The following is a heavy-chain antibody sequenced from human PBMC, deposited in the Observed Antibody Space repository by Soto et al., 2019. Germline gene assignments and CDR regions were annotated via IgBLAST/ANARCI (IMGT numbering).Heavy chain of an antibody. Sequence: GGSLRLSCAASGFTFSSYAMHWVRQAPGKGREWVAVISYDGSNKYYADSVKGRFAISRDNSKNTLYLQMNSLRAEDTAVYYCARAQFLEWLSCYFDYWGQGTLVTVYS. V-gene: IGHV3-30*09. CDR1: GFTFSSYA. D-gene: IGHD3-3*01. CDR3: ARAQFLEWLSCYFDY. CDR2: ISYDGSNK. J-gene: IGHJ4*02.